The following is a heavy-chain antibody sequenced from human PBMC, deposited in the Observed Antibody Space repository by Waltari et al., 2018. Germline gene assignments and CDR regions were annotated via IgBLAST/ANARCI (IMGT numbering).Heavy chain of an antibody. CDR1: GFTFSSYL. CDR2: ISYDGSSK. J-gene: IGHJ5*02. D-gene: IGHD2-15*01. CDR3: AGGEVVADVWT. V-gene: IGHV3-30*01. Sequence: QVQLVESGGGVVQPGRSLRLSRGTSGFTFSSYLFHWVRQAPGKGLEWVAIISYDGSSKYYADSVQGRFTISRDASKKTLYLQMNSLRPDDTALYFCAGGEVVADVWTWGQGTLVTVSS.